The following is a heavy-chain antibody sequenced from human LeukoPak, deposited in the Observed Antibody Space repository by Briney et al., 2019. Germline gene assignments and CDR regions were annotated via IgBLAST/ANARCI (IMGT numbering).Heavy chain of an antibody. CDR3: ARDDFGVALGGV. J-gene: IGHJ6*04. D-gene: IGHD3-3*01. Sequence: PSETLSLTCSVYGGSFRGYYWSWIRQSPEKCLEWIGQIYHTGSTNYNPSLASRVTISLDISKSQFSLKLTSVTAADTAVYYCARDDFGVALGGVWSIGTTVTVSS. CDR2: IYHTGST. V-gene: IGHV4-34*01. CDR1: GGSFRGYY.